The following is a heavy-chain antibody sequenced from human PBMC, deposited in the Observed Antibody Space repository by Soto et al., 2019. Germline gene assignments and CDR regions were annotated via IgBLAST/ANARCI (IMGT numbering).Heavy chain of an antibody. J-gene: IGHJ4*02. Sequence: EVQLVESGGGLVQPGGSLRLSCAASGFTVSSNYMSWVRQAPGKGLEWVSAIYSGGSTYYADSVKDRFTISRDNSKNTLYLQMNSLRAEDTAVYYCVSCDAGRYGFDYWGQGTLVTVSS. CDR2: IYSGGST. CDR1: GFTVSSNY. CDR3: VSCDAGRYGFDY. D-gene: IGHD1-20*01. V-gene: IGHV3-66*01.